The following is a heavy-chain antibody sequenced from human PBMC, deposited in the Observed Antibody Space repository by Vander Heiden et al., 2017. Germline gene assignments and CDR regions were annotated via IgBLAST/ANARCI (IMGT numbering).Heavy chain of an antibody. V-gene: IGHV1-69*06. CDR3: ARFAPGGYHSYDY. Sequence: QVQLVQSGAEVKKPGSSVKVSCKASGGTFSSYAISWVRQAPGQGLEWMGGIIPIFGTANYAQKCQGRVTITADKSTSTAYMELSSMRSEDTAVYYCARFAPGGYHSYDYWGQGNLVTVSS. CDR2: IIPIFGTA. CDR1: GGTFSSYA. J-gene: IGHJ4*02. D-gene: IGHD5-18*01.